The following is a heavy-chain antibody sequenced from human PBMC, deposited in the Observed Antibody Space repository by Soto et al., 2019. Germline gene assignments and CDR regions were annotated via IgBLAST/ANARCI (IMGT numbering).Heavy chain of an antibody. CDR2: ISYDGSNK. D-gene: IGHD4-4*01. CDR3: AKDHFDYIDYYYYMDV. CDR1: GFTFSSYG. Sequence: GGSLRLSCAASGFTFSSYGMHWVRQAPGKGLEWVAVISYDGSNKYYADSVKGRFTISRDNSKNTLYLQMNSLRAEDTAVYYCAKDHFDYIDYYYYMDVWGKGTTVTVSS. V-gene: IGHV3-30*18. J-gene: IGHJ6*03.